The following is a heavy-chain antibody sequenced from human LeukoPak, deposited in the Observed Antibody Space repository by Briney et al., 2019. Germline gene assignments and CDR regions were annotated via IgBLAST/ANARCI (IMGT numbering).Heavy chain of an antibody. V-gene: IGHV3-30*04. CDR2: ISYGGSNK. J-gene: IGHJ4*02. CDR3: ARVDGYSSSWYGHYFDY. Sequence: GRSLRLSCAASGFTFSSYAMHWVRQAPGKGLEWVAVISYGGSNKYYADSVKGRFTISRDNSKNTLYLQMNSLRAEDTAVYYCARVDGYSSSWYGHYFDYWGQGTLVTVSS. CDR1: GFTFSSYA. D-gene: IGHD6-13*01.